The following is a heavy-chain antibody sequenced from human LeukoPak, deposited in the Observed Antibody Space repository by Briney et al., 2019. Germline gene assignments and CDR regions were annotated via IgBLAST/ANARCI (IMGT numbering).Heavy chain of an antibody. CDR2: IYPGDSDT. J-gene: IGHJ4*02. CDR1: GYRFTSYW. V-gene: IGHV5-51*01. D-gene: IGHD6-19*01. Sequence: PGESLKISCKGSGYRFTSYWIGWVRQTPGKGLEWMGSIYPGDSDTRYSPSFQGQVTISADKSITTAYLQWSSLKASDTAIYYCATPQVSGWNFDYWGQGTLVTVSS. CDR3: ATPQVSGWNFDY.